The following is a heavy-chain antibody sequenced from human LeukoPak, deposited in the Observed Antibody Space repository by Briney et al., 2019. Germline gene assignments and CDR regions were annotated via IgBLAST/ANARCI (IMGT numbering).Heavy chain of an antibody. CDR1: GFTSSSSW. CDR2: INGDGSDT. CDR3: VRDPPEREELFNY. D-gene: IGHD1-26*01. Sequence: GGSLRLSWAASGFTSSSSWMHWVRQAPGKGLGWVSRINGDGSDTSYADSVRGRFTISRDNAKNTLFLQMNSLRAEDTAVYYCVRDPPEREELFNYWGQGTLVTVSS. V-gene: IGHV3-74*01. J-gene: IGHJ4*02.